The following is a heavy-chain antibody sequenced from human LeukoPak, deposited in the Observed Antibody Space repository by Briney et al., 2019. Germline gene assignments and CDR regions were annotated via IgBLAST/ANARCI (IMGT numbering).Heavy chain of an antibody. J-gene: IGHJ5*02. Sequence: SQTLSLTCTVSGGSISTSDYYWNWIRQPPGKGLEWIGYIFYSGNTYYNPSLKSRLTISVDTSKNEFSLKLRSVTAADTAVYYCARDIVVVPAATIEEWFDPWGQGTLVTVSS. V-gene: IGHV4-30-4*01. CDR1: GGSISTSDYY. D-gene: IGHD2-2*01. CDR2: IFYSGNT. CDR3: ARDIVVVPAATIEEWFDP.